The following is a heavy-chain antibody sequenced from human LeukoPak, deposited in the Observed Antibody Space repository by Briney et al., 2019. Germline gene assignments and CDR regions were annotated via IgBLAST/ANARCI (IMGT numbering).Heavy chain of an antibody. D-gene: IGHD2-15*01. V-gene: IGHV4-59*01. Sequence: ETLSLTCTVSGGSISSYYWSWIRQPPGKGLEWIGYIYYSGSTNYNPSLKSRVTISVDTSKNQFSLKLSSVTAADTAVYYCARALGYCSGGSCYSLGDAFDIWGQGTRVIVSS. J-gene: IGHJ3*02. CDR1: GGSISSYY. CDR3: ARALGYCSGGSCYSLGDAFDI. CDR2: IYYSGST.